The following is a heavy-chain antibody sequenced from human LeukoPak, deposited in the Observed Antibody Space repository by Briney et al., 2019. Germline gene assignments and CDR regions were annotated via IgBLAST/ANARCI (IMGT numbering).Heavy chain of an antibody. CDR2: IYPDDSDT. CDR1: GYIFTSYW. J-gene: IGHJ4*02. V-gene: IGHV5-51*01. Sequence: GESLKISCKTSGYIFTSYWIGWVRQMPGKGLEWMGIIYPDDSDTRYSPSLQGQVTISADKSIDTAYMQWSSLEASDTAMYYCARQADSSAFAYWGQGTLVTVSS. CDR3: ARQADSSAFAY. D-gene: IGHD3-22*01.